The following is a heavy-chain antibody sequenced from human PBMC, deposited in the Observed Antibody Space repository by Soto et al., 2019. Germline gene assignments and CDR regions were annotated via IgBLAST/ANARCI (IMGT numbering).Heavy chain of an antibody. CDR2: MNPNSGNT. CDR1: GYTFTSYD. V-gene: IGHV1-8*01. J-gene: IGHJ6*02. Sequence: ASVKVSCKASGYTFTSYDINWVRQATGQGLEWMGWMNPNSGNTGYAQKIQGRVTMTRNTSISTAYMELSSLRSEDTAVYYCARVIQLSGSYYYYGLDVWGQGTTVTVSS. D-gene: IGHD1-26*01. CDR3: ARVIQLSGSYYYYGLDV.